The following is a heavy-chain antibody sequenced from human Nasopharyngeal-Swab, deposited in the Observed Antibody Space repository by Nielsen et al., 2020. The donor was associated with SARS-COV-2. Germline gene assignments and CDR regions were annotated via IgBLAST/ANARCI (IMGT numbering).Heavy chain of an antibody. CDR1: GFRFGTYW. Sequence: GESLKISCAASGFRFGTYWMHWVRQAPGEGLMWVSQINDDGSRTNYADSVKCRFTTSRDNSKNMVFWQMDSLRVEDTAVYYCVKGTTAPDIWGQGTLVTVSS. D-gene: IGHD1-7*01. CDR3: VKGTTAPDI. V-gene: IGHV3-74*01. CDR2: INDDGSRT. J-gene: IGHJ4*02.